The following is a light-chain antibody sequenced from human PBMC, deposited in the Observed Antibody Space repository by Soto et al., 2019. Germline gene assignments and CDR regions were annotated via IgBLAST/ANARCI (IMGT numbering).Light chain of an antibody. CDR3: SSYTSSSTLYV. CDR2: DVS. V-gene: IGLV2-14*01. J-gene: IGLJ1*01. CDR1: SSDVGGYNY. Sequence: QSALTRPASVSGSPGQSITISCTGTSSDVGGYNYVSWYQQHPGKAPKLMIYDVSNRPSGVSNRFSGSKSGNTASLTISGLQADDEADYYCSSYTSSSTLYVFGTGTKVTVL.